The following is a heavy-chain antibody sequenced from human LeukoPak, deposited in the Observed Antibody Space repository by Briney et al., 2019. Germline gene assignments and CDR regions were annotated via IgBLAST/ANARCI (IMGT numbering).Heavy chain of an antibody. V-gene: IGHV1-2*02. CDR1: GYTFTGYY. J-gene: IGHJ5*02. CDR2: INPNSGGT. Sequence: ASVKVSCKASGYTFTGYYMHWVRQAPGQGLEWMGWINPNSGGTNYAQKFQGRVTMTRDTSISTAYMELSRLRSDDTAVYYCARVTHSNEITMVRGVMSWFDPWGQGTLVTVS. D-gene: IGHD3-10*01. CDR3: ARVTHSNEITMVRGVMSWFDP.